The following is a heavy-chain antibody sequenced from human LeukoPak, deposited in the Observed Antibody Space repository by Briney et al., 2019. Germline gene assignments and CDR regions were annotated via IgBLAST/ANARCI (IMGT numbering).Heavy chain of an antibody. CDR3: ARDSTGSYYDFWSGYILDAFDI. CDR1: GYTFTSYG. V-gene: IGHV1-18*01. Sequence: GASVKVSCKASGYTFTSYGISWVRQAPGQGLEWMGWISAYNGNTNYAQKLQGRVTMTTDTSTSTAYMELRSLRSDDTAVYYCARDSTGSYYDFWSGYILDAFDIWGQGTMVTVSS. CDR2: ISAYNGNT. D-gene: IGHD3-3*01. J-gene: IGHJ3*02.